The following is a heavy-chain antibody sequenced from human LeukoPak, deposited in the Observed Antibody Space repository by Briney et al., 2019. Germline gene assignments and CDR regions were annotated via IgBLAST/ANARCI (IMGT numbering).Heavy chain of an antibody. V-gene: IGHV3-23*01. J-gene: IGHJ3*02. D-gene: IGHD3-22*01. Sequence: PGGSLRLSCAASGFTFSSSAMSWVRQAPGKGLEWVSGISGSGHGGNTYYADSVKGRFTISRDNAKNSLYLQMNSLRAEDTAVYYCARISHYKYYYDSSGYSDAFDIWGQGTMVTVSS. CDR1: GFTFSSSA. CDR3: ARISHYKYYYDSSGYSDAFDI. CDR2: ISGSGHGGNT.